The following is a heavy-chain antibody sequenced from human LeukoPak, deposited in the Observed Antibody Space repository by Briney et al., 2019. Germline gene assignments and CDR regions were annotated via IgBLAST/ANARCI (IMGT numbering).Heavy chain of an antibody. J-gene: IGHJ4*02. Sequence: SETLSLTCTVSGGSISSYYWSWIRQPPGKGLEWIGYIYYSGSTNYNPSLKSRVTISVDTSKNQFCLKLSSVTAADTAVYYCARGPPMVVTPFDYWGQGTLVTVSS. D-gene: IGHD4-23*01. CDR2: IYYSGST. CDR3: ARGPPMVVTPFDY. V-gene: IGHV4-59*01. CDR1: GGSISSYY.